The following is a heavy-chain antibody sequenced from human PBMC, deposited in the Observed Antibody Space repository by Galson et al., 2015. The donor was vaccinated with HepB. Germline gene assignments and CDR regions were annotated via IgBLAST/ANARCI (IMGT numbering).Heavy chain of an antibody. J-gene: IGHJ4*02. Sequence: QSGAEVKKPGESLKISCKASGGTFSSYAISWVRQAPGQGLEWMGGIIPIFGTANYAQKFQGRVTITADESTSTAYMELSSLRSEDTAVYYCARDRVYGGNSAADYWGQGTLVTVSS. D-gene: IGHD4-23*01. V-gene: IGHV1-69*01. CDR3: ARDRVYGGNSAADY. CDR2: IIPIFGTA. CDR1: GGTFSSYA.